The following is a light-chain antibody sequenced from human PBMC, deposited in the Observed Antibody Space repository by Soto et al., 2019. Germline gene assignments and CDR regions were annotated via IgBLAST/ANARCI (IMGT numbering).Light chain of an antibody. CDR1: SSDVGGYNY. Sequence: QSALTQPRSVSGSPGQSVTISCNGTSSDVGGYNYVSWYQQHPGKAPKLMIYDVSKRPSGVPDRFSGSKSGNTASLTISGLQAEDEADYYCCSYAGSYTVYVFGTGTQLTVL. CDR3: CSYAGSYTVYV. CDR2: DVS. J-gene: IGLJ1*01. V-gene: IGLV2-11*01.